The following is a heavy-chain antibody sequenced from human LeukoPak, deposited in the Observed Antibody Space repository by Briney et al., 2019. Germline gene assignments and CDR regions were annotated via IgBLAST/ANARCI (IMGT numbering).Heavy chain of an antibody. J-gene: IGHJ4*02. CDR1: GGSFSGYY. V-gene: IGHV4-34*01. Sequence: SETLSLTCAVYGGSFSGYYWSWIRQPPGKGLEWIGEINHSGSTNYNPSLKSRVTISVDASKNQFSLKLSSVTAADTAVYYCARVGSRDYVWGSCRRQGNIQKWGQGTLVTVSS. CDR3: ARVGSRDYVWGSCRRQGNIQK. CDR2: INHSGST. D-gene: IGHD3-16*02.